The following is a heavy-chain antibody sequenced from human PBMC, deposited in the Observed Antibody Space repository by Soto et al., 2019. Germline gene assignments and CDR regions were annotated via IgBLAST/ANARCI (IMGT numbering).Heavy chain of an antibody. CDR1: GYTFTSYA. D-gene: IGHD2-2*01. Sequence: GASVKVSCKASGYTFTSYAISWVRQAPGQGLEWMGGIIPIFGTANYAQKFQGRVTITADESTSTAYMELSSLRSEDTAVYYCASTLIYCSSTSCYLNWFDPWGQGTRVTVSS. CDR3: ASTLIYCSSTSCYLNWFDP. V-gene: IGHV1-69*13. CDR2: IIPIFGTA. J-gene: IGHJ5*02.